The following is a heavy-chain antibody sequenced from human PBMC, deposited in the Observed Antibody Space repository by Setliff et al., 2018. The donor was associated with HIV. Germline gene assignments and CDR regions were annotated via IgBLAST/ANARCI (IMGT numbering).Heavy chain of an antibody. CDR1: GGSISSGSYF. V-gene: IGHV4-61*02. D-gene: IGHD3-9*01. CDR2: IYTSGDT. Sequence: SETLSLTCAVSGGSISSGSYFWSWVRQPAGKGLEWIGRIYTSGDTNYNPSLKSRVTISMDTSKKQFSLKLRSVTAADTAVYYCAREAEQDYDVVTETLVEGAYIQFWGQGSQVTVSS. CDR3: AREAEQDYDVVTETLVEGAYIQF. J-gene: IGHJ1*01.